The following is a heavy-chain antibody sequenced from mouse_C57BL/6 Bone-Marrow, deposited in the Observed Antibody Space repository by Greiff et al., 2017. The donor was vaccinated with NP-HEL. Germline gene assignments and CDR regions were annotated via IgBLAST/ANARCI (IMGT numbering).Heavy chain of an antibody. V-gene: IGHV5-16*01. CDR1: GFTFSDYY. Sequence: EVHLVESEGGLVQPGSSMKLSCTASGFTFSDYYMAWVRQVPEKGLEWVANINYDGSSTYYLDSLKSRFIISRDNAKNILYLQMSSLKSEDTATYYCARGGYGSSRGWYFDVWGTGTTVTVSS. D-gene: IGHD1-1*01. CDR3: ARGGYGSSRGWYFDV. CDR2: INYDGSST. J-gene: IGHJ1*03.